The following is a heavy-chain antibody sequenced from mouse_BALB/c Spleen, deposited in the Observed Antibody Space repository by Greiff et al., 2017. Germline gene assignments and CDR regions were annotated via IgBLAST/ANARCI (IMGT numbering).Heavy chain of an antibody. D-gene: IGHD2-4*01. V-gene: IGHV3-2*02. CDR1: GYSITSDYA. Sequence: EVKLLESGPGLVKPSQSLSLTCTVTGYSITSDYAWNWIRQFPGNKLEWMGYISYSGSTSYNPSLKSRISITRDTSKNQFFLQLNSVTTEDTATYYCARGGITTATWFAYWGQGTLVTVSA. CDR3: ARGGITTATWFAY. CDR2: ISYSGST. J-gene: IGHJ3*01.